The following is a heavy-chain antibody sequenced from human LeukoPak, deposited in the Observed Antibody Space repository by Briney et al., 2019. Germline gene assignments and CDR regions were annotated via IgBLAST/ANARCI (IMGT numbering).Heavy chain of an antibody. V-gene: IGHV3-53*01. CDR2: IYSGSGGST. D-gene: IGHD5-18*01. Sequence: GVSLRLSCAASGFTVSSNYMSWVRQAPGKGLEWVSVIYSGSGGSTYYADSVKGRFTISRDNAKNSLYLQMNSLRAEDTALYYCARDKVNTGLDAFDIWGQGTMVTVSS. CDR3: ARDKVNTGLDAFDI. CDR1: GFTVSSNY. J-gene: IGHJ3*02.